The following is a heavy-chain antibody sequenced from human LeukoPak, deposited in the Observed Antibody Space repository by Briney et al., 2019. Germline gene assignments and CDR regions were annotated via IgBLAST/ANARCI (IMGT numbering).Heavy chain of an antibody. CDR1: GFTFSSYA. CDR2: ISYDGNNK. D-gene: IGHD3-10*01. Sequence: PGRSLRLSCAASGFTFSSYAMHWVRQAPGKGLEWVAVISYDGNNKYYTDSVKGRFTISRDNSKNTLYLQMNSLRAEDTAVYYSARDELLWSCMDVWGKGTTVTVSS. V-gene: IGHV3-30*04. CDR3: ARDELLWSCMDV. J-gene: IGHJ6*04.